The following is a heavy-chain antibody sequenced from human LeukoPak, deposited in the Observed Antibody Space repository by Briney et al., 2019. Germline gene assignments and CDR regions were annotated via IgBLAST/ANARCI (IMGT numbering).Heavy chain of an antibody. V-gene: IGHV1-2*02. Sequence: ASVKVSCKASGYTFTGYYMHWVRQAPGQGLEWMGWINPNSGGTNYAQKFQGRVTMTRDTSISTAYMELSRLRSDDTAVYYCASPNYDSSGRFDYWGQGTLVTVSS. CDR2: INPNSGGT. CDR3: ASPNYDSSGRFDY. J-gene: IGHJ4*02. D-gene: IGHD3-22*01. CDR1: GYTFTGYY.